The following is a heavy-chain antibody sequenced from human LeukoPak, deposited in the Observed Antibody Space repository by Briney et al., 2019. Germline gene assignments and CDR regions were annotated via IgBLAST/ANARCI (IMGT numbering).Heavy chain of an antibody. J-gene: IGHJ4*02. CDR2: INHSGST. D-gene: IGHD4-23*01. CDR3: ARLTTVVPFDY. CDR1: GGSFSGYY. Sequence: SEALSLTCAVYGGSFSGYYWSWIRQPPGKGLEWIGEINHSGSTNYNPSLKSRVTISVDTSKNQFSLKLSSVTAADTAVYYCARLTTVVPFDYWGQGTLVTVSS. V-gene: IGHV4-34*01.